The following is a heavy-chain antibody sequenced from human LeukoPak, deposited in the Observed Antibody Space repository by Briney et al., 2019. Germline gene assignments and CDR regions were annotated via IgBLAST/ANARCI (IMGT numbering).Heavy chain of an antibody. CDR3: ARDQDDSALVTSYFDY. D-gene: IGHD5-18*01. Sequence: GGSLRLSCAASGFTFSSYSMNWVRQAPGKGLEWVSSISSSSSYIYYADSVKGRFTISRDPAKNSLDLQMNSLRAEDTALYFCARDQDDSALVTSYFDYWGQGTLVTVSS. J-gene: IGHJ4*02. CDR1: GFTFSSYS. V-gene: IGHV3-21*04. CDR2: ISSSSSYI.